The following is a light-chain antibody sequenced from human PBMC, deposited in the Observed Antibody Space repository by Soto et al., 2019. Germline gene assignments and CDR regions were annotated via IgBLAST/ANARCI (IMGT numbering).Light chain of an antibody. Sequence: QSVLTQPPSASEAPGQRVTISCSGSSTNIGSNYVYWYQQLPGTAPKLLIYRNSQRPSGVPDRFSGSKSGTSASLAIRGLRSEDEADYYCAAWDDSLSGFVFGSGTKLTVL. CDR1: STNIGSNY. CDR2: RNS. J-gene: IGLJ1*01. V-gene: IGLV1-47*01. CDR3: AAWDDSLSGFV.